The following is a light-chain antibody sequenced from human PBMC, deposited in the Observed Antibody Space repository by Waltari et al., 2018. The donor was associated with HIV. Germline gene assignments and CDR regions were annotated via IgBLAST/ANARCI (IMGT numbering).Light chain of an antibody. V-gene: IGLV1-40*01. J-gene: IGLJ2*01. Sequence: QSVLTQPPSVSGAPGARVTLSCTGTRSNIGAGYDVHLYQQFPGTAPKLLIHGTSTRPSGVPDRFSGFKSGTSASLVITGLQAEDEADDYCQSYDTSLTGSDVIFGGGTRLTVL. CDR1: RSNIGAGYD. CDR3: QSYDTSLTGSDVI. CDR2: GTS.